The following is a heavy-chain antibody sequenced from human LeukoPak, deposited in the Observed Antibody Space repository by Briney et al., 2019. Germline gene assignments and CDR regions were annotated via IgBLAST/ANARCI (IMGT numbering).Heavy chain of an antibody. D-gene: IGHD2/OR15-2a*01. V-gene: IGHV4-30-2*01. CDR3: ARSPDPNSKPRTYYYYYMDV. CDR2: IYHSGST. CDR1: GGSISSGGYY. Sequence: SQTLSLTCTVSGGSISSGGYYWSWIRQPPGKGLEWIGYIYHSGSTYYNPSLKSRVTISVDRSKNQFSLKLSSVTAADTAVYYCARSPDPNSKPRTYYYYYMDVWGKGTTVTVSS. J-gene: IGHJ6*03.